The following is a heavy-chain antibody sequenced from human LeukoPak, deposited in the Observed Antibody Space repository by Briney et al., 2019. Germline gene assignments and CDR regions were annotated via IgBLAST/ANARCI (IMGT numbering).Heavy chain of an antibody. CDR1: GGSISSYY. CDR3: ARGHYDFWSGYLWIDY. CDR2: IYYSGST. J-gene: IGHJ4*02. D-gene: IGHD3-3*01. Sequence: SETLSLTCTVSGGSISSYYWSWIRQPPGKGLEWIGYIYYSGSTNYNPSLKSRVTISVDTSKNQFSLKLSSVTAADTAVYYCARGHYDFWSGYLWIDYWGQGTLVTVSS. V-gene: IGHV4-59*08.